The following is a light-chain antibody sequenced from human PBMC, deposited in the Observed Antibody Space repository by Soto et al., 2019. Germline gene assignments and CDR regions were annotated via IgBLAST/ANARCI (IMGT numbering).Light chain of an antibody. CDR1: SNDVGAYNY. V-gene: IGLV2-11*01. CDR3: CSYAGSYTLV. Sequence: QSALTQPRSLSGSPGQSVTISCTGTSNDVGAYNYVSWYQQHPGKAPKLMIYDVSKRPSGVPDRFSASKSGTTASLTISGLQAEDEADYCCCSYAGSYTLVFGGGTQLTVL. CDR2: DVS. J-gene: IGLJ2*01.